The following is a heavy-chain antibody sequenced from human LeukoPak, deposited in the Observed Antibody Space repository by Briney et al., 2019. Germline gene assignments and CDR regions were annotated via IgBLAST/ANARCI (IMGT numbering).Heavy chain of an antibody. D-gene: IGHD7-27*01. CDR1: GVSISSSNSY. Sequence: SETLSLTCTVSGVSISSSNSYWGWIRQPPGKGLEWIGSIYYSGNTYYNASLKSQVSISIDTSKNQFSLKLSSVTAADTAVYYCAREDANWGDFDSWGQGTLVTVSS. CDR2: IYYSGNT. J-gene: IGHJ4*02. CDR3: AREDANWGDFDS. V-gene: IGHV4-39*02.